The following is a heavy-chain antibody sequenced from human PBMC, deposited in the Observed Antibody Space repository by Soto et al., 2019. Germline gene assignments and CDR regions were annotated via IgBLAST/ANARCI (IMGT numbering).Heavy chain of an antibody. D-gene: IGHD2-15*01. V-gene: IGHV3-64D*06. CDR3: VKGNQLLRYYFEF. Sequence: GGSLRLSCSVSGFTFSKYAMHWVRQAPGKGLEYVSGITSDGDSTWHADSVKDRFTISRDNSKNTLFLQMSSLRVEDTAIYFCVKGNQLLRYYFEFWGPGTLFTVSS. CDR1: GFTFSKYA. CDR2: ITSDGDST. J-gene: IGHJ4*01.